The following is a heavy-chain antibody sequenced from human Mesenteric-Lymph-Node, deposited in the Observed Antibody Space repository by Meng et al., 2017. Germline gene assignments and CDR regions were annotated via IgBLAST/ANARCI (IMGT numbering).Heavy chain of an antibody. CDR3: VRGGGSFDI. CDR1: GFTFNSAG. V-gene: IGHV3-7*01. Sequence: GESLKISCAASGFTFNSAGLSWVRQAPGKGREWVGNIKQDGSDHYCVASVKGRFTISRDNAKNSLYLQMNSLRAEDTAVYYCVRGGGSFDIWGLGTMVTVSS. CDR2: IKQDGSDH. D-gene: IGHD2-15*01. J-gene: IGHJ3*02.